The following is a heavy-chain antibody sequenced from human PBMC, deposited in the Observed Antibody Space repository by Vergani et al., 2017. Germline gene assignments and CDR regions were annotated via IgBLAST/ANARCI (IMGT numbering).Heavy chain of an antibody. J-gene: IGHJ6*03. CDR1: GFTFSSYS. V-gene: IGHV3-21*01. CDR3: ARAPSTHCSSTSCHLTPYYYYYMDV. D-gene: IGHD2-2*01. Sequence: EVQLVQSGGGLVQPGGSLRLSCAASGFTFSSYSMNWVRQAPGKGLEWVSSISSSSSYIYYADSVKGRFTISRDNAKNSLYLQMNSLRAEDTAVYYCARAPSTHCSSTSCHLTPYYYYYMDVWGKGTTVTVSS. CDR2: ISSSSSYI.